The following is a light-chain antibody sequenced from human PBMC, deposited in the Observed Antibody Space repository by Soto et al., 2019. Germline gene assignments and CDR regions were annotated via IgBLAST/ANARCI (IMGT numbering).Light chain of an antibody. Sequence: QSALTQPASMSGSPGQSITISCTGTSSDVGGYNYVSWYQQHPGKAPKFMIYDVSNRPSGVSNRFSGSKSGNTASLTISGLQAEDEADYYCSSYTSSSTLGVVFGGGTKLTVL. CDR2: DVS. CDR3: SSYTSSSTLGVV. CDR1: SSDVGGYNY. J-gene: IGLJ2*01. V-gene: IGLV2-14*01.